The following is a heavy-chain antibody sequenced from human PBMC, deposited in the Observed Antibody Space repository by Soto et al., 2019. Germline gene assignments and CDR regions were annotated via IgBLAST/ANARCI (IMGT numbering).Heavy chain of an antibody. CDR2: INQSGST. Sequence: ASDTLSLTCAGYGGSFSGSYWSWIRQPPGKGLEWIGEINQSGSTNYNPSLKSRVTISVDTSKNQFSLKLSSVTAADTAVYYCARTYSSSWSPFDYWGQGTLVTVS. J-gene: IGHJ4*02. V-gene: IGHV4-34*01. D-gene: IGHD6-13*01. CDR3: ARTYSSSWSPFDY. CDR1: GGSFSGSY.